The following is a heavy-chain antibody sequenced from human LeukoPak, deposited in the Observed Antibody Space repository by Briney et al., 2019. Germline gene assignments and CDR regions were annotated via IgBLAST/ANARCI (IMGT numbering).Heavy chain of an antibody. D-gene: IGHD6-19*01. CDR1: GGTFSSYA. V-gene: IGHV1-69*05. Sequence: SVKVSCKASGGTFSSYAISWVRQAPGQRLEWMGRIIPIFGTANYAQKFQGRVTITTDESTSTAYMELSSLRSEDTAVYYCARGPGSGWYLVGATENWGQGTLVTVSS. CDR3: ARGPGSGWYLVGATEN. J-gene: IGHJ4*02. CDR2: IIPIFGTA.